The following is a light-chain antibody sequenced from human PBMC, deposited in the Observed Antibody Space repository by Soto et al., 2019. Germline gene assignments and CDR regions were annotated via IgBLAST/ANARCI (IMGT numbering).Light chain of an antibody. J-gene: IGKJ4*01. V-gene: IGKV3D-15*01. CDR3: QQYYLLGLS. CDR1: QNVATY. Sequence: VMTQSPANMSVSPGERVTLSCRASQNVATYVAWYQQKRGQAPRLLIHASSTGATDIPATYGDSGSGTQYTLTSSSRRSEVYAVYDVQQYYLLGLSFGGGTKVEI. CDR2: ASS.